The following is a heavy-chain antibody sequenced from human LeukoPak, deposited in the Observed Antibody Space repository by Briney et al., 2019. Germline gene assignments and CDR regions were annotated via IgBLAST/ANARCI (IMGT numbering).Heavy chain of an antibody. CDR2: IWYDGSNK. V-gene: IGHV3-33*08. CDR1: GFTFSSYA. D-gene: IGHD3-22*01. J-gene: IGHJ4*02. Sequence: GGSLRLSCAASGFTFSSYAMHWVRQAPGKGLEWVAVIWYDGSNKYYADSVKGRFTISRDNSKNTLYLQMNSLRAEDTAVYYCARDYYDSSGYYSSGYFDYWGQGTLVTVSS. CDR3: ARDYYDSSGYYSSGYFDY.